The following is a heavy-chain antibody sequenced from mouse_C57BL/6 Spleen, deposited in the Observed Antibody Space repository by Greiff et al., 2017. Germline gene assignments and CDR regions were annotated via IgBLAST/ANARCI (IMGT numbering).Heavy chain of an antibody. V-gene: IGHV1-64*01. CDR2: IHPNSGST. CDR1: GYTFTSYW. Sequence: QVQLQQPGAELVKPGASVKLSCKASGYTFTSYWMHWVKQRPGQGLEWIGMIHPNSGSTNYNETFKSKATLTVAKSSSTAYMQLSSLTSEDSAVYYCARGAGTNFDYWGQGTTLTVSS. D-gene: IGHD4-1*01. J-gene: IGHJ2*01. CDR3: ARGAGTNFDY.